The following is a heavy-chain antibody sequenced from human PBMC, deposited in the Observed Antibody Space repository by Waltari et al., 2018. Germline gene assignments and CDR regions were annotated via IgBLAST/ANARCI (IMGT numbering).Heavy chain of an antibody. CDR3: VRQAPDSSGFFPNYFDS. V-gene: IGHV4-39*01. J-gene: IGHJ4*02. D-gene: IGHD3-22*01. CDR1: NASITSGVYF. CDR2: IYYSGRT. Sequence: QLQLNMSGPGLVKPSETLSPTCAVSNASITSGVYFWGWIRQPPGKGLECVGVIYYSGRTFYNPFLKSRVTISVNKSKNHFSLRLRSVTAADTAVYYCVRQAPDSSGFFPNYFDSWGQGTLVTVSS.